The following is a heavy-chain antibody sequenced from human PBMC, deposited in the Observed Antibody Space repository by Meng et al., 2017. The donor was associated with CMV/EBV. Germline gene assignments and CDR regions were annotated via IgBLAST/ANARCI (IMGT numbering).Heavy chain of an antibody. CDR1: GFTFSSYS. CDR2: ISWNSGSI. D-gene: IGHD6-19*01. V-gene: IGHV3-9*01. CDR3: AKDGQWLVRAYFDY. Sequence: SLKISCAASGFTFSSYSMNWVRQVPGKGLEWVSGISWNSGSIGYADSVKGRFTISRDNAKKYLYLQMNSLRAEDTALYYCAKDGQWLVRAYFDYWGQGTLVTVSS. J-gene: IGHJ4*02.